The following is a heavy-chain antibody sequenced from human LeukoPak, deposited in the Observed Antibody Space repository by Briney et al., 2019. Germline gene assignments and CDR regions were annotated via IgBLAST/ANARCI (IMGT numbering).Heavy chain of an antibody. CDR2: ISAYNGNT. D-gene: IGHD3-3*01. CDR1: GYTFTSYG. J-gene: IGHJ6*03. V-gene: IGHV1-18*01. Sequence: ASVKVSCKASGYTFTSYGISWVRQAPGQGLEWMGWISAYNGNTNYAQKLQGRVTMTTDTSTSTAYMELRSLRSDDTAVYYCARDYDFWSGSPSYMDVWGKGNTVTLSS. CDR3: ARDYDFWSGSPSYMDV.